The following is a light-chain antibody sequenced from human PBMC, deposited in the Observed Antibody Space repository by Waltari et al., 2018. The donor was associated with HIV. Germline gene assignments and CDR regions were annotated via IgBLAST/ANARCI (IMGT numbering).Light chain of an antibody. CDR3: GTWDSSLSAV. Sequence: QSVLTQPPSVSAAPGQKVTISCPGSSSNFGNDYVSWYQQLPGTAPKLLIYENKKRPSGIPDRVSGSKSGTSATLGITGLQTGDEADYDCGTWDSSLSAVFGTGTRVTVL. CDR1: SSNFGNDY. J-gene: IGLJ1*01. V-gene: IGLV1-51*02. CDR2: ENK.